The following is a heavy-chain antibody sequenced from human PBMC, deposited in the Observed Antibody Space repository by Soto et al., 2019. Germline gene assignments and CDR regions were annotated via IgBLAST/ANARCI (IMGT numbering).Heavy chain of an antibody. D-gene: IGHD3-22*01. J-gene: IGHJ5*02. CDR1: GFTFSSYW. V-gene: IGHV3-74*01. CDR2: INSDGSGT. CDR3: ARGSGYYLIDP. Sequence: VQLEESGGGLVQPGGSLRLSCAASGFTFSSYWIHWVRQVPGKGLVWVSRINSDGSGTIYADSVKGRFTISRDNAKNTLYLQMSSLRAEDTAVYYCARGSGYYLIDPWGQGTLVTVSS.